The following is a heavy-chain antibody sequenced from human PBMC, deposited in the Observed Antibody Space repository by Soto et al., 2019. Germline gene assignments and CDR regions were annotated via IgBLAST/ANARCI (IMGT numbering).Heavy chain of an antibody. Sequence: QVQLVQSGAEVKKPGASVKVSCKASGYTLSNYGISWVRQAPGQGLEWMGWISAHSGDTNYAQSLQGRVTMTTDTSTSTAYMELRSLRSDDTAVYYCAVGTYNDYWGQGTLVTVSS. CDR2: ISAHSGDT. V-gene: IGHV1-18*01. J-gene: IGHJ4*02. D-gene: IGHD7-27*01. CDR1: GYTLSNYG. CDR3: AVGTYNDY.